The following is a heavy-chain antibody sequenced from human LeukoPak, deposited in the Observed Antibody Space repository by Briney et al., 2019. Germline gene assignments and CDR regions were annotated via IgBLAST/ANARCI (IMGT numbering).Heavy chain of an antibody. Sequence: SETLSLTCTVSGASISNYYWSWIRQTPEKGLEWMGHIHTSGYSRYYPSLESRLTLSMDTSRNHLSLKLTSVTAADTAVYYCARLGSYHDFWGQGALVTVSS. J-gene: IGHJ4*02. CDR3: ARLGSYHDF. CDR2: IHTSGYS. D-gene: IGHD1-26*01. V-gene: IGHV4-4*09. CDR1: GASISNYY.